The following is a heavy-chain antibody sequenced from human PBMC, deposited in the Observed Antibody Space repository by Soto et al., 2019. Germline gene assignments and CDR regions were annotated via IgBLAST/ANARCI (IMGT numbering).Heavy chain of an antibody. J-gene: IGHJ3*02. CDR1: GGSISSSSYY. Sequence: SEPLSLTCTVSGGSISSSSYYWGWIRQPPGKGLEWIGSIYYNGSTYYNPSLKSRITISVDTTKNQYSLKMSSVSAADSAVYYCARHRDGLLGDAFDSWGQGTMVT. D-gene: IGHD2-15*01. CDR3: ARHRDGLLGDAFDS. V-gene: IGHV4-39*01. CDR2: IYYNGST.